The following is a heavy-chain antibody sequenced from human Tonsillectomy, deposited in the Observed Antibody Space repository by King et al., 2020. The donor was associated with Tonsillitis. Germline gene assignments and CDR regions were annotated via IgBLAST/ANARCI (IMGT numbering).Heavy chain of an antibody. V-gene: IGHV1-18*04. CDR3: ARVSYYDILTGYPNFDY. Sequence: QLVQSGAEVKKPGASVKVSCKASGYTFTSYGISWVRQAPGQGLEWMGWNSAYNGNTNYAQKLQGRVTMTTDTSTSTAYMELRSLRSDDTAVYYCARVSYYDILTGYPNFDYWGQGTLVTVSS. CDR1: GYTFTSYG. CDR2: NSAYNGNT. D-gene: IGHD3-9*01. J-gene: IGHJ4*02.